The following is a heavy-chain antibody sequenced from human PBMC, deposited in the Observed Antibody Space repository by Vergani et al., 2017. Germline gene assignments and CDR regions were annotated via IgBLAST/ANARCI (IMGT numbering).Heavy chain of an antibody. CDR3: SRDGGSIYGSSSDCIDC. V-gene: IGHV4-30-4*01. J-gene: IGHJ4*02. Sequence: QVQLQESGPGLVKHSQTLSLTCTVSGCSMSRGDYYWRWIRQPPVKGLEWIGYIYYSGRTYYNPSLKSRVTISVNTSKNQFSLKLSSVTAADTAVYYCSRDGGSIYGSSSDCIDCWDQGTLVTVSS. D-gene: IGHD3-10*01. CDR2: IYYSGRT. CDR1: GCSMSRGDYY.